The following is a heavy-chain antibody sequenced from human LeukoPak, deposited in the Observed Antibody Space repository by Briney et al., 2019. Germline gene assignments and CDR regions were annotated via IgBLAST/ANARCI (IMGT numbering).Heavy chain of an antibody. Sequence: GGSLRLSCAASGFTFSSYAMSWVRQAPGKGLEWVSAISGSGGSTYYADSVKGRFTISRDNSKNTLYLQMNSLRAEDTAVYYCAKVGLGSYYYYGMDVWGQGTTVTASS. CDR2: ISGSGGST. CDR1: GFTFSSYA. CDR3: AKVGLGSYYYYGMDV. V-gene: IGHV3-23*01. D-gene: IGHD2-15*01. J-gene: IGHJ6*02.